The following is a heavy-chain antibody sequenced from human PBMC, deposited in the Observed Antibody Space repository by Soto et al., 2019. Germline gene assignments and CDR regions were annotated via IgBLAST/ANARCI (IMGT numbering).Heavy chain of an antibody. CDR1: GFSFSNYD. Sequence: GRSLRLSCAASGFSFSNYDMHWVRQVSGKALEWVSAIGAARDPYYLGSVKGRFTVSRDNAQKSLYLQMNNLRAEDTAVYYCARAYAGQLPRRADYYYALDVWGRGTPVTVSS. D-gene: IGHD2-2*01. V-gene: IGHV3-13*05. CDR2: IGAARDP. J-gene: IGHJ6*02. CDR3: ARAYAGQLPRRADYYYALDV.